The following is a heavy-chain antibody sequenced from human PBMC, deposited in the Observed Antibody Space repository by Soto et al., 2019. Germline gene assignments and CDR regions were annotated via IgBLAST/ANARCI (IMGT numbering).Heavy chain of an antibody. Sequence: QLRLQESGPGLVKSSETLSLTCTISGGSVRSSIYYLGWIRQPPVKGLEWIESIYYSGRTHNNPALKSRVTMSIYTYTNQFPLKLNSVTAADTAVYYCARHEGGAAADRPLDYWGQGTLVTVSS. CDR1: GGSVRSSIYY. CDR2: IYYSGRT. J-gene: IGHJ4*02. V-gene: IGHV4-39*01. D-gene: IGHD6-13*01. CDR3: ARHEGGAAADRPLDY.